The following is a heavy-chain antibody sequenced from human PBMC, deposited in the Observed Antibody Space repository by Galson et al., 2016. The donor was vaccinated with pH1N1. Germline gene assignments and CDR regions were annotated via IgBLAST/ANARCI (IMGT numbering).Heavy chain of an antibody. J-gene: IGHJ4*02. D-gene: IGHD3-16*01. CDR3: ARERLYSRGGYIDF. V-gene: IGHV3-7*01. Sequence: SLRLSCAVSEFSFSDHWMTWVRQAPGKGLEWVANIKEDGSEKYYGDSVSGRFTISRDNANNSLFLQMNSLRADDTALYYCARERLYSRGGYIDFWGQGTLVTV. CDR2: IKEDGSEK. CDR1: EFSFSDHW.